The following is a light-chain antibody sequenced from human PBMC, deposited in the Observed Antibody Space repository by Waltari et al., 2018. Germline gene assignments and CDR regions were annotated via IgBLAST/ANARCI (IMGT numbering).Light chain of an antibody. CDR3: QAWDSSTVI. J-gene: IGLJ2*01. Sequence: SYELTQPPSVSVSPGQTASITCSGDKLGDTYAYWYQQRPGQSPVLVIYEDNKRPSGIPERFSGSNSGNTAILTIGGTQAMDEADYYCQAWDSSTVIFGGGTKLTV. CDR2: EDN. CDR1: KLGDTY. V-gene: IGLV3-1*01.